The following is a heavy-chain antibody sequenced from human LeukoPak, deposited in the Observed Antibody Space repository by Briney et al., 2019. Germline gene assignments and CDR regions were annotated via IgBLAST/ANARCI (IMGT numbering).Heavy chain of an antibody. Sequence: SQTLSLTCAVSGGSISSGGYSWSWIRQPPGKGLEWIGYIYHSGSTYYNPSLKSRVTISVDRSKNQLSLKLSSVTAADTAVYYCARSLMVRGVTNWFDPWGQGTLVTVSS. CDR3: ARSLMVRGVTNWFDP. V-gene: IGHV4-30-2*01. CDR2: IYHSGST. D-gene: IGHD3-10*01. J-gene: IGHJ5*02. CDR1: GGSISSGGYS.